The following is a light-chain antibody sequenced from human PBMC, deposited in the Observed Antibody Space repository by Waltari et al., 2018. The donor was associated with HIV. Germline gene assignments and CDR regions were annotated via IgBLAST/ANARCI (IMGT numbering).Light chain of an antibody. CDR3: HSRDTDGDHYV. CDR2: GGN. Sequence: SSELTQDPVVSVALGQTIKIRCQGDSLRSFFANWYQHRSGQAPVLVVYGGNRRPSGIPARFSASNSGNTSSLIISNSQAVDEADYFCHSRDTDGDHYVFGSGTRVIV. CDR1: SLRSFF. J-gene: IGLJ1*01. V-gene: IGLV3-19*01.